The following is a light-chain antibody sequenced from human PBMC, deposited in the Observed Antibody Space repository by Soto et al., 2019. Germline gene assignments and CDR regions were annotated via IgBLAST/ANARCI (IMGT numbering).Light chain of an antibody. CDR1: QSVRSH. CDR3: QQHSNWPLT. Sequence: EIVLTQSPATLSLAQGETATLSCWASQSVRSHLAWYQQRPGQAPRLLIYDASYRPTGIPARFSRSGSGTDFTLTISSLEPEEFAVYYCQQHSNWPLTFGGVTKVDIK. J-gene: IGKJ4*01. CDR2: DAS. V-gene: IGKV3-11*01.